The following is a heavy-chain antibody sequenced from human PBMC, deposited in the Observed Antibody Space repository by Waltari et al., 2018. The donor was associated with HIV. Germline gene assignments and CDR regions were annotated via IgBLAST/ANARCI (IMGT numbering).Heavy chain of an antibody. CDR1: GGTCRRCG. J-gene: IGHJ3*02. CDR2: IIPASCTT. Sequence: QVQLVQSGAEVRKRGSPVKVSCKATGGTCRRCGFNWVRQAPGQGVEWMGGIIPASCTTNYTQKFQGRVSIIADESTTTSSMVLSSLRSEDTAVYYCACLGVYVNSAFDMWGQGTVVIVSS. V-gene: IGHV1-69*01. D-gene: IGHD5-12*01. CDR3: ACLGVYVNSAFDM.